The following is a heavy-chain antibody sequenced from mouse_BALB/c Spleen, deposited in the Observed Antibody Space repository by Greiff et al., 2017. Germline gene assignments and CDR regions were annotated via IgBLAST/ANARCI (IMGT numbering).Heavy chain of an antibody. D-gene: IGHD2-3*01. Sequence: EVKVVESGGGLVKPGGSLKLSCAASGFTFSSYTMSWVRQTPEKRLEWVATISSGGSYTYYPDSVKGRFTISRDNAKNTLYLQMSSLKSEDTAMYYCTREGDGSPWFAYWGQGTLVTVSA. CDR2: ISSGGSYT. V-gene: IGHV5-6-4*01. CDR1: GFTFSSYT. J-gene: IGHJ3*01. CDR3: TREGDGSPWFAY.